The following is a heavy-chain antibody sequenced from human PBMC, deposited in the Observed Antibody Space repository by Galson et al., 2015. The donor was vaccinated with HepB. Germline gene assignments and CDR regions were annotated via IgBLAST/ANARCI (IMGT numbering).Heavy chain of an antibody. CDR1: GFTFSDHH. J-gene: IGHJ4*02. Sequence: SLRLSCAVSGFTFSDHHMDWVRQAPGKGLEWVGHSKNKPNSFTTEYAASVKGRFTISRDVSKNSVYLQMDSLKTEDTAVYCCARDWSGYYHYFDYWGQGILVTVSA. CDR3: ARDWSGYYHYFDY. CDR2: SKNKPNSFTT. V-gene: IGHV3-72*01. D-gene: IGHD3-3*01.